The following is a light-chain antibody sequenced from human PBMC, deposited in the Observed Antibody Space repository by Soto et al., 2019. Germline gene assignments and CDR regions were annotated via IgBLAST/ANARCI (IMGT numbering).Light chain of an antibody. CDR2: AAS. Sequence: AIRMTQSPSSFSASTGDRVTITCRASQGISSYLAWYQQKPGKAPKLLIYAASTLQSGVPLRFSGSGSGTSFTLTISSLPPEDFATYYCQQLLSYPITFGQGTQLEIK. CDR3: QQLLSYPIT. J-gene: IGKJ5*01. CDR1: QGISSY. V-gene: IGKV1-8*01.